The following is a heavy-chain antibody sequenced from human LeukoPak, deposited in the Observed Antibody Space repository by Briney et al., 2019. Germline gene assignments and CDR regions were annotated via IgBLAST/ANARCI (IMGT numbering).Heavy chain of an antibody. CDR1: GFSFSSYE. V-gene: IGHV3-48*03. CDR2: ISASGTLT. D-gene: IGHD4-17*01. Sequence: GGSLRLSCAASGFSFSSYEMNWVRQAPGKGLEWISYISASGTLTHYADSVEGRFTISRDNSKNTLYLQMNSLRAEDTAVYYCAKDLSPRHGEVYYYYMDVWGKGTTVTVSS. CDR3: AKDLSPRHGEVYYYYMDV. J-gene: IGHJ6*03.